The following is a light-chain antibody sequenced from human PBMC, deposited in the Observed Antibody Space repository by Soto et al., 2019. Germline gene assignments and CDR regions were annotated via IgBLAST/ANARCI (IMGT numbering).Light chain of an antibody. CDR2: EVV. CDR3: KSYAGSNTYV. CDR1: NNDIGVYDF. V-gene: IGLV2-8*01. J-gene: IGLJ1*01. Sequence: QSLLTQPPSASGSPGQSVTISCAGTNNDIGVYDFVSWYQHHPGKAPRLIIYEVVQRPSGVPDRFSGSKSGNTASLTVSGLQAADEADYFCKSYAGSNTYVFGSGTKVTVL.